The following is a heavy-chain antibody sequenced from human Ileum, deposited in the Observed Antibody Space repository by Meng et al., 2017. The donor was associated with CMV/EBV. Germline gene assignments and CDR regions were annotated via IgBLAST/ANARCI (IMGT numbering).Heavy chain of an antibody. V-gene: IGHV1-18*01. CDR3: MTVTGNYPY. CDR1: GYTFRTYG. J-gene: IGHJ4*02. D-gene: IGHD1-7*01. Sequence: QVQLVQSGAELKKPGASVKVSCEASGYTFRTYGIAWVRQAPGQGPEWMGTISAYNGDRLFAQKFQGRVTMTRDTSISTAYMELSRLTSDDTAVYFCMTVTGNYPYWGQGALVTVSS. CDR2: ISAYNGDR.